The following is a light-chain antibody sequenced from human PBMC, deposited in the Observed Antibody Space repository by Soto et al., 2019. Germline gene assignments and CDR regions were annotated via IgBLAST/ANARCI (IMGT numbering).Light chain of an antibody. CDR2: DVS. J-gene: IGLJ2*01. V-gene: IGLV2-14*03. Sequence: QSALTQPASVSGSPGQSITISGTGTSSDIGSYNYVSWYQHHPGRVPQLLIYDVSYRPSGISNRFSGSKSGNTASLTISGLQAEDEADYYCSSCTSSSTIFGGGTKLTVL. CDR3: SSCTSSSTI. CDR1: SSDIGSYNY.